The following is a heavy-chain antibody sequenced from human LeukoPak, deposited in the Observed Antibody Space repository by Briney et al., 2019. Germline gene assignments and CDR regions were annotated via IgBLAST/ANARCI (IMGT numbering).Heavy chain of an antibody. Sequence: ASVKVSCKASGYTFTSYGISWVRQAPGQGLEWMGWISAYNGNTNYAQKLQGRVTMTTDTSTSTAYMELRRLRSDDTAVYYCAQTRWLTPFDYWGQGTLVTVSS. CDR1: GYTFTSYG. V-gene: IGHV1-18*01. CDR3: AQTRWLTPFDY. D-gene: IGHD4-23*01. J-gene: IGHJ4*02. CDR2: ISAYNGNT.